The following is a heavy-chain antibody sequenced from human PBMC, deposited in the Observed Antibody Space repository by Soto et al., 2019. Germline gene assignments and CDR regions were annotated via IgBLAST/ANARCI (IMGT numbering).Heavy chain of an antibody. CDR2: IKQDGSEE. D-gene: IGHD6-19*01. V-gene: IGHV3-7*01. Sequence: GSLRLSCIASGFTFSTYWMSWVRQAPGKGLEWVANIKQDGSEEYYVDSVKDRFTIARDNAKNSLYLQMNSLRAEDSAVYYCARVYPGSGWPYHYYGMDVWGQGT. CDR1: GFTFSTYW. J-gene: IGHJ6*02. CDR3: ARVYPGSGWPYHYYGMDV.